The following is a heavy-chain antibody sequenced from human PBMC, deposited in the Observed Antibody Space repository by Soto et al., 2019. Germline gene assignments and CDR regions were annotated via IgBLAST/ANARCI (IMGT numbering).Heavy chain of an antibody. D-gene: IGHD6-6*01. CDR1: VFTFIDYS. Sequence: GWSLRLSCVSTVFTFIDYSMSWIRQAPGKGLEWLAFIDSRGRTLSYADSVRGRFTISRDNAENSVYLQMDSLRADDTAVYYCARQAARNYIDSWGQGNSVNVS. CDR3: ARQAARNYIDS. CDR2: IDSRGRTL. V-gene: IGHV3-11*01. J-gene: IGHJ4*02.